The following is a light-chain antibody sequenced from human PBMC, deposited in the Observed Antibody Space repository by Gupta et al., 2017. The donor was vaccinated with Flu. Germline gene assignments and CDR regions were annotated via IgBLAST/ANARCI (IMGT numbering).Light chain of an antibody. CDR3: MQARQTTYT. CDR2: LGS. Sequence: VTPGEPASISCRSSQSLLQSSGNNYVGWFLQKPGQSPQLLIYLGSYRASGVPDRCGGSGSSTDFTLKISRVEAEDVGVYYCMQARQTTYTFGLGTKLEIK. J-gene: IGKJ2*01. V-gene: IGKV2-28*01. CDR1: QSLLQSSGNNY.